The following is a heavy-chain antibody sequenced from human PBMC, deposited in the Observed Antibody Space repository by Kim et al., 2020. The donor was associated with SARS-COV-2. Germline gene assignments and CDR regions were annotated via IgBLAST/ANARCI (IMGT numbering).Heavy chain of an antibody. CDR3: ARGTYDILTGYDICWFDP. D-gene: IGHD3-9*01. CDR2: IYYSGST. V-gene: IGHV4-59*01. Sequence: SETLSLTCTVSGGSISSYYWSWIRQPPGKGLEWIGYIYYSGSTNYNPSLKSRVTISVDTSTNQFSLKLSSVTAADTAVYYCARGTYDILTGYDICWFDPWGQGTLVTVSS. CDR1: GGSISSYY. J-gene: IGHJ5*02.